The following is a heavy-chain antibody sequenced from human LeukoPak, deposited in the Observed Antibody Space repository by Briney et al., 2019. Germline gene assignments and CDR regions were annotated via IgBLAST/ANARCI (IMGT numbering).Heavy chain of an antibody. Sequence: KSSETLSLTCAVYGGSFSGYYLSWIRQPPGKGLEWIGEINHSGSTNYNPSLKSRVTISVDTSKNQFSLKLSSVTAADTAVYYCARCGSPVGATNDYWGQGTLVTVSS. CDR2: INHSGST. V-gene: IGHV4-34*01. D-gene: IGHD1-26*01. CDR1: GGSFSGYY. J-gene: IGHJ4*02. CDR3: ARCGSPVGATNDY.